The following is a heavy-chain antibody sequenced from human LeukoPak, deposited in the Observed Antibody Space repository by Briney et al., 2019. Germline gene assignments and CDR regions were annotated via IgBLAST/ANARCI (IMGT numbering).Heavy chain of an antibody. CDR2: INPNSGGT. CDR1: GYTFTGYY. V-gene: IGHV1-2*04. J-gene: IGHJ4*02. D-gene: IGHD5-24*01. CDR3: ARTMAYYFDY. Sequence: PGGSLRLSCAASGYTFTGYYMHWVRQAPGQGLEWMGWINPNSGGTNYAQKFQGWVTMTRDTSISTAYMELSRLRSDDTAVYYCARTMAYYFDYWGQGTLVTVSS.